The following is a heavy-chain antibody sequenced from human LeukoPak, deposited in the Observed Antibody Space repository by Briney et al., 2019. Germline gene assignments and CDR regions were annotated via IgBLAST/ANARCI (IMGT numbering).Heavy chain of an antibody. CDR2: ITSGANT. D-gene: IGHD6-13*01. Sequence: GGSLRLSCAASGFTFNTYAMGWVRQAPGKGLEWVSGITSGANTYYADSVKGRFTVSRDNSENTLNLQMNSLRAEDTAIYYCAKARAGDITAAFNYWGQGTLVTVSS. V-gene: IGHV3-23*01. J-gene: IGHJ4*02. CDR3: AKARAGDITAAFNY. CDR1: GFTFNTYA.